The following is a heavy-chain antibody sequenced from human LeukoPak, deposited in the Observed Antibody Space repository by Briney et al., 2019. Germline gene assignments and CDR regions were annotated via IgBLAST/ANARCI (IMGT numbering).Heavy chain of an antibody. D-gene: IGHD2-2*01. Sequence: SVKVSCKASGGTFSSYAISWVRQAPGQGLEWMGRIIPILGIANYAQKFQGRVTMTRDTSTSTVYMELSSLRSEDTAVYYCARSADSSTYCSSTSCYFAAPDYWGQGTLVTVSS. J-gene: IGHJ4*02. CDR1: GGTFSSYA. CDR3: ARSADSSTYCSSTSCYFAAPDY. V-gene: IGHV1-69*04. CDR2: IIPILGIA.